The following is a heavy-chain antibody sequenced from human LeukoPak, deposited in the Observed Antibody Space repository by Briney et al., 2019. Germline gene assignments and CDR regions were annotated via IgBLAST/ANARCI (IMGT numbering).Heavy chain of an antibody. Sequence: SQTLSLTCTVSGGPISSGSYYWSWIRQPAGKGLEWIGRIYTSGSTNYNPSLKSRVTISVDTSKNQFSLKLSSVTAADTAVYYCARLEYSSGWYPGYGAFDIWGQGTMVTVSS. CDR3: ARLEYSSGWYPGYGAFDI. J-gene: IGHJ3*02. V-gene: IGHV4-61*02. D-gene: IGHD6-19*01. CDR1: GGPISSGSYY. CDR2: IYTSGST.